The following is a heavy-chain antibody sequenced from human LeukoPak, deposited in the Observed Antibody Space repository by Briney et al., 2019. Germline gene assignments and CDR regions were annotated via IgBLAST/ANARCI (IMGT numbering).Heavy chain of an antibody. D-gene: IGHD2-2*01. J-gene: IGHJ4*02. CDR3: ARVQIVVVPAAMLEGGDY. V-gene: IGHV3-30*04. CDR2: ISYSGSNK. Sequence: GRSLRLSCAASGFTFSSYAMHWVRQAPGKGLEWVAVISYSGSNKYYADSVKGRFTISRDNSKNTLYLQMNSLRAEDTAVYYCARVQIVVVPAAMLEGGDYWGQGTLVTVSS. CDR1: GFTFSSYA.